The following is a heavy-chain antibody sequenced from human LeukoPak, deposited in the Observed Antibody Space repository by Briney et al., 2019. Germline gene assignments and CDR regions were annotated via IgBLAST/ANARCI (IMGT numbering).Heavy chain of an antibody. D-gene: IGHD2-2*01. CDR3: ATHQGRRDNFDY. CDR2: INPNGGST. CDR1: GYTFTSYY. V-gene: IGHV1-46*01. J-gene: IGHJ4*02. Sequence: GASVKVSCKASGYTFTSYYMHWVRRAPGQGLEWMGIINPNGGSTSYAQKFQGRVTMTRDTSTNTVYMDLSSLRSEDTAVYYCATHQGRRDNFDYWGQGTLVTVSS.